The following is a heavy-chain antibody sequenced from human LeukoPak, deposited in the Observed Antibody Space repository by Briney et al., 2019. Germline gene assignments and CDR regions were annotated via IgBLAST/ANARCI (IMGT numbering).Heavy chain of an antibody. CDR1: GGSFSGYY. CDR2: INHSGST. D-gene: IGHD3-22*01. J-gene: IGHJ4*02. V-gene: IGHV4-34*01. Sequence: PSETLSLTCAVYGGSFSGYYWSWIRQPPGKGLEWIGEINHSGSTNYNPSLKSRVTISVDTSKNQFSLKLSSVTAADTAVYYCARGRYYYDSSGYYDDYWGQGTLVTVSS. CDR3: ARGRYYYDSSGYYDDY.